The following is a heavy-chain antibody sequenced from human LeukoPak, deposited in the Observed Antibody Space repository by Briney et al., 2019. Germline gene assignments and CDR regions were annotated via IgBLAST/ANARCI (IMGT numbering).Heavy chain of an antibody. D-gene: IGHD2-15*01. V-gene: IGHV1-18*01. Sequence: ASVKVSCKASIYSFSSYGISWVRQAPGQGLEWMAWISADDGHTTYAQNFQARVSMTTDTSTTTAYMELRSLRSDDTAVYYYARAGYCSGGRCYNQYGMDVWGQGTTVTVSS. CDR1: IYSFSSYG. CDR2: ISADDGHT. CDR3: ARAGYCSGGRCYNQYGMDV. J-gene: IGHJ6*02.